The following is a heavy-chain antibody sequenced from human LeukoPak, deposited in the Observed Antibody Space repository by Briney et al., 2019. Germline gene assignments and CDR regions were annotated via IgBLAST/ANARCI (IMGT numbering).Heavy chain of an antibody. D-gene: IGHD2-15*01. J-gene: IGHJ2*01. CDR3: ARDRAAPTWYFDL. CDR2: ISSTSTTI. CDR1: GFAFTTYN. Sequence: GGSLRLSCTASGFAFTTYNMNWVRQAPGKGLEWISYISSTSTTIYYADSVKGRFTISRDDAKNSLYLQMSSLRAEDTAVYYCARDRAAPTWYFDLWGRGTLVTVSS. V-gene: IGHV3-48*01.